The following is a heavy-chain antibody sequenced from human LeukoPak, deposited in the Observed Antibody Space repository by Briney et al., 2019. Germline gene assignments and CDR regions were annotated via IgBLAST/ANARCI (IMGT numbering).Heavy chain of an antibody. CDR2: IYYSGST. D-gene: IGHD2-2*02. V-gene: IGHV4-30-4*08. CDR1: GGSISSGDYY. J-gene: IGHJ6*03. CDR3: ARAYCSSTSCYTDYYYMDV. Sequence: SQTLSLTCTVSGGSISSGDYYWSWIRQPPGKGLEWIGYIYYSGSTYYNPSLKSRVTISVDTSKNQFSLKLSSVTAADTAAYYCARAYCSSTSCYTDYYYMDVWGKGTTVTVSS.